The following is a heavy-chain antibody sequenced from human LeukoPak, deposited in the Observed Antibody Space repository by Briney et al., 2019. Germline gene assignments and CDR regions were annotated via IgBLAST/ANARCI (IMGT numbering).Heavy chain of an antibody. CDR1: GFTFRTYA. V-gene: IGHV3-23*01. CDR3: AKGGGNPSTLVDY. Sequence: GGSLRLSCAASGFTFRTYAMSWVRPAPGKGLQWVSAISSGGGATYYADSVKGRFTISRDNSKNTLYLQMNSVRAEDTAVYSCAKGGGNPSTLVDYSGQGTLATVSS. D-gene: IGHD5/OR15-5a*01. J-gene: IGHJ4*02. CDR2: ISSGGGAT.